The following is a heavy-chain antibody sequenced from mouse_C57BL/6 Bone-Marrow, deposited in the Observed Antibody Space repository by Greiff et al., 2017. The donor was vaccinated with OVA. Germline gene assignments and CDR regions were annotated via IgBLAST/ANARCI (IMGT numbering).Heavy chain of an antibody. Sequence: DVKLVESGGGLVKPGGSLKLSCAASGFTFSDYGMHWVRQAPEKGLEWVAYISSGSSTIYYADTVKGRVTISRDNAKNTLFLQMTSLRSEDTAMYYCGKTNFYGSRVFAYWGQGTLVTVSA. J-gene: IGHJ3*01. CDR2: ISSGSSTI. D-gene: IGHD1-1*01. V-gene: IGHV5-17*01. CDR1: GFTFSDYG. CDR3: GKTNFYGSRVFAY.